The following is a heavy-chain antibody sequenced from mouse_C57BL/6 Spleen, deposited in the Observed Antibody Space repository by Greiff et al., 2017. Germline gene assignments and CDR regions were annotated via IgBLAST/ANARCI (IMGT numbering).Heavy chain of an antibody. J-gene: IGHJ3*01. CDR2: INPGSGGT. CDR1: GYAFTNYL. V-gene: IGHV1-54*01. Sequence: QVQLKESGAELVRPGTSVKVSCKASGYAFTNYLIEWVKQRPGQGLEWIGVINPGSGGTNYNEKFKGKATLTADKSSSTAYMQLSSLTSEDSAVYFCARRNWDGGFAYWGQGTLVTVSA. D-gene: IGHD4-1*01. CDR3: ARRNWDGGFAY.